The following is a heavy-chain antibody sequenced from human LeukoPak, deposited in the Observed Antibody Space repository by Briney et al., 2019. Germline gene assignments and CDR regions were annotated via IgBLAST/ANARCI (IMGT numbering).Heavy chain of an antibody. J-gene: IGHJ6*02. Sequence: GGSLRLSCAASGFTFSSYSMNWVRQAPGKGLEWVSYISSSSSTIYYADSEKGRFTISRDNAKNSLYLQMNSLRAEDTAVYYCARDAGSNFGDQNYYGMDVWGQGTTVTVPS. CDR2: ISSSSSTI. V-gene: IGHV3-48*04. D-gene: IGHD3-10*01. CDR3: ARDAGSNFGDQNYYGMDV. CDR1: GFTFSSYS.